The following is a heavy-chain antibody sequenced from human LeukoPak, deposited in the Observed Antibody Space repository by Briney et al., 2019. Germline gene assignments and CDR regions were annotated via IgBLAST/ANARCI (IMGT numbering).Heavy chain of an antibody. D-gene: IGHD5-18*01. CDR2: ISSSSDTI. V-gene: IGHV3-48*02. CDR3: ARDRPDRRYSYGRDFDY. J-gene: IGHJ4*02. CDR1: GLTLSTYN. Sequence: GGSLRLSCAASGLTLSTYNMLWVRQAPGKGLEWVSYISSSSDTIYYADSVKGRFTITRDNAKNSLHLQMNSLRDEDTAVYYCARDRPDRRYSYGRDFDYWGQGTLVTVSS.